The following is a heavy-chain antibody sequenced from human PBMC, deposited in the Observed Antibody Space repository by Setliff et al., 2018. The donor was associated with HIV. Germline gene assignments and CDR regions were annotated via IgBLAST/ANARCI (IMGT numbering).Heavy chain of an antibody. CDR3: AKAFGYCSGGSCPVLMDV. CDR1: GFTFSGYG. CDR2: IRYDGDNK. Sequence: PGGSLRLSCAASGFTFSGYGMYWVRQAPGKGLEWVAFIRYDGDNKYYADSVKGRFTISRDNSKNTLYLQMNSLRAKDVAVYYCAKAFGYCSGGSCPVLMDVWGKGTTVTVSS. V-gene: IGHV3-30*02. J-gene: IGHJ6*03. D-gene: IGHD2-15*01.